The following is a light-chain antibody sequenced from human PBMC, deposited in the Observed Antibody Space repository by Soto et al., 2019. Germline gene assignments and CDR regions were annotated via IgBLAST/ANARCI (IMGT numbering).Light chain of an antibody. CDR3: QQYNNWPPTWT. CDR1: QSVSSN. V-gene: IGKV3-15*01. Sequence: EIVMTQSPATLSVSPGERATLSCRASQSVSSNLAWYQQKPGQAPRLLIYGASTRATGIPARFSGSGSGTEFTLTISSLQSEDFALYYCQQYNNWPPTWTFGQGTRWIS. J-gene: IGKJ1*01. CDR2: GAS.